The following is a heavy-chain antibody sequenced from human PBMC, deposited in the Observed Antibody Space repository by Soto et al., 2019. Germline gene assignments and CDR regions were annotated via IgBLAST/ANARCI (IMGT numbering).Heavy chain of an antibody. CDR1: GFTFSSYG. J-gene: IGHJ6*02. CDR3: ARAGLSGLAAYYYYGMDV. D-gene: IGHD3-9*01. CDR2: IWYDGSNK. V-gene: IGHV3-33*01. Sequence: GGSLRLSCAASGFTFSSYGMHWVRQAPGKGLEWVAVIWYDGSNKYYADSVKGRFTISRDNSKNTLYLQMNSLRAEDTAVYYCARAGLSGLAAYYYYGMDVWGQGTTVTVSS.